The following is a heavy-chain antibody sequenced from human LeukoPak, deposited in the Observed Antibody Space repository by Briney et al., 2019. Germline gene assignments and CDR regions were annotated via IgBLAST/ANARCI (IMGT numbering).Heavy chain of an antibody. J-gene: IGHJ4*02. D-gene: IGHD5-12*01. V-gene: IGHV3-11*06. CDR3: ARAADIVANDY. CDR1: GFTFSDYY. Sequence: PGGSLRLSCAASGFTFSDYYMSWIRQAPGKGLEWVSSISSSSSYIYYADSVKGRFTISRDNAKNSLYLQMNSLRAEDTAVYYCARAADIVANDYWGQGTLATVSS. CDR2: ISSSSSYI.